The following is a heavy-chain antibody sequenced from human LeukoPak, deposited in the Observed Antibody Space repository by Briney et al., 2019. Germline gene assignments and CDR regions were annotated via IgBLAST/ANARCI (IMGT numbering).Heavy chain of an antibody. Sequence: ASVKVSCKASGYTFTSYYMHWVRQAPGQGLEWMGIINPSGGSTNYAQKLQGRVTMTTDTSTSTAYMELRSLRSDDTAVYYCARGERSKMTPPDYWGQGTLVTVSS. CDR2: INPSGGST. D-gene: IGHD5-24*01. V-gene: IGHV1-46*01. J-gene: IGHJ4*02. CDR3: ARGERSKMTPPDY. CDR1: GYTFTSYY.